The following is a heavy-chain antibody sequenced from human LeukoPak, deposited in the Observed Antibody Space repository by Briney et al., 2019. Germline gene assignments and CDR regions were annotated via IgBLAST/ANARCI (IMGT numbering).Heavy chain of an antibody. J-gene: IGHJ4*02. D-gene: IGHD2-15*01. CDR1: GFTFSSYS. V-gene: IGHV3-48*04. CDR3: CYGDY. CDR2: IISSGTTT. Sequence: GGSLRLSCAASGFTFSSYSMNWVRQAPGKGLEWVSYIISSGTTTYYAASVEGRFTISRDNAKNTLYYYCAKGGSQGDCSAGTCYGDYWGQGTLVTVSS.